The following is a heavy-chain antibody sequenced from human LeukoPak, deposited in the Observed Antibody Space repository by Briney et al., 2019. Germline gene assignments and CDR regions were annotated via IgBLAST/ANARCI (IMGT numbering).Heavy chain of an antibody. CDR2: ISYDGSNK. CDR3: EAFAGTVGFHY. V-gene: IGHV3-30*04. CDR1: GFTFSSYA. D-gene: IGHD4-23*01. Sequence: GGSLRLSCAASGFTFSSYAMHWVRQAPGKGLEWVAVISYDGSNKYYAHTVKGRFTISRDNSKNTLYLQINSLSAEDTSVYYCEAFAGTVGFHYWGQGTLVTVSS. J-gene: IGHJ4*02.